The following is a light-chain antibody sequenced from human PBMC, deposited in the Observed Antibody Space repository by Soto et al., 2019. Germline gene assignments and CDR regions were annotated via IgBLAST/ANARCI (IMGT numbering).Light chain of an antibody. Sequence: DIQMTQSPSSLSASVGDRVTISCLASQTINTYVNWYLQKPGKAPKLLIYAASSLHSGVPSRFSCSGSGTYFTLTISSLQPEDFATYYCQQSFSTPRTFGEGTMVEIK. CDR1: QTINTY. CDR2: AAS. V-gene: IGKV1-39*01. J-gene: IGKJ1*01. CDR3: QQSFSTPRT.